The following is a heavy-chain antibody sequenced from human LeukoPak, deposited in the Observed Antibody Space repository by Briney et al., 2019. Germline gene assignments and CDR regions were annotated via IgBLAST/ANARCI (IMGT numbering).Heavy chain of an antibody. CDR3: VKARMPHCGTDCLES. D-gene: IGHD2-21*02. CDR2: IRGSGGGT. Sequence: MSWVRQAPGKGLEWVSVIRGSGGGTYYADSVKGRFTISRDNSKNTVYLQMNSLRAEDTAVYYCVKARMPHCGTDCLESWGQGTLVTVSS. J-gene: IGHJ4*02. V-gene: IGHV3-23*01.